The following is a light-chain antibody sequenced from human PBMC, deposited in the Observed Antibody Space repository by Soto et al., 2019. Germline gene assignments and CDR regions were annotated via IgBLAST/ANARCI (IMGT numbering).Light chain of an antibody. V-gene: IGLV1-44*01. CDR3: AAWDDSLNGVL. CDR1: GSSIGSNT. Sequence: QSVLTQPPSASGTPGQRVTISCSGSGSSIGSNTVNWYQQLPGTAPKLLIYTYNQRPSGVPDRFSGSKSGTSASLAISGLHSEDETDYYCAAWDDSLNGVLFGGGTKVTVL. CDR2: TYN. J-gene: IGLJ2*01.